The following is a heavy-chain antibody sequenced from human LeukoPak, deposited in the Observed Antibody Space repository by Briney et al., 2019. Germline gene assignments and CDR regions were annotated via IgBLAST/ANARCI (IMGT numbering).Heavy chain of an antibody. V-gene: IGHV4-4*07. J-gene: IGHJ3*02. CDR3: ARGIVAAPERALDI. Sequence: SETLSLTCTVAGGSISSYYWSWLRQSAGKRLEWIGRIYSSGSTYYNPSLKSRVTMSVDTSKIQFSLKLTSVTAADTAVYYCARGIVAAPERALDIWGQGTTVTVSS. D-gene: IGHD6-13*01. CDR2: IYSSGST. CDR1: GGSISSYY.